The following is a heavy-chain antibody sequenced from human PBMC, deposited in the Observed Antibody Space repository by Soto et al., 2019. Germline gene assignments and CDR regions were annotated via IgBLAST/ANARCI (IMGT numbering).Heavy chain of an antibody. Sequence: QVQLQESGPGLVKPSQTLSLTCTVSGGSISSGGYYWSWIRQHPGKGLEWIGYIYYSGSTYYNPSLKSRVTISVDTSKKQFSLKLSSVTAADTAVYYCARDVVVAATPAMYYFNYWGKGTLVTVSS. CDR1: GGSISSGGYY. CDR2: IYYSGST. D-gene: IGHD2-15*01. CDR3: ARDVVVAATPAMYYFNY. V-gene: IGHV4-31*03. J-gene: IGHJ4*02.